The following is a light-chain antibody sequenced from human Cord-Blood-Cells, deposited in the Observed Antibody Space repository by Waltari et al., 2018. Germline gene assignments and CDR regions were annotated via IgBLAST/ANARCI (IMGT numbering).Light chain of an antibody. V-gene: IGLV2-14*01. Sequence: QSALTQPASVSGSPGQSITLSCTGISSDVGGSNYVSCYQQHPGKAPKLMIYEVSNRPSGVSNRFSGSKSGNTASLTISGLQAEDEADYYCSSYTSSSTYVFGTGTKVTVL. CDR2: EVS. CDR3: SSYTSSSTYV. CDR1: SSDVGGSNY. J-gene: IGLJ1*01.